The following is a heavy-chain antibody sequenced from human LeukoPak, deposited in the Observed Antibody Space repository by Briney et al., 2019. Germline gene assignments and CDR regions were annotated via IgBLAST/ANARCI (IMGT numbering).Heavy chain of an antibody. D-gene: IGHD5-12*01. Sequence: AGGSLRLSCAASGFTVSTNYMSWVRQAPGKGLEWVSVIYSGGSTYYADSVKGRFTISRDNSKNTLYLQMNSLRAEDTAVYYCARTYEGNYLDYWGQGTLVTVSS. V-gene: IGHV3-53*01. CDR2: IYSGGST. CDR3: ARTYEGNYLDY. J-gene: IGHJ4*02. CDR1: GFTVSTNY.